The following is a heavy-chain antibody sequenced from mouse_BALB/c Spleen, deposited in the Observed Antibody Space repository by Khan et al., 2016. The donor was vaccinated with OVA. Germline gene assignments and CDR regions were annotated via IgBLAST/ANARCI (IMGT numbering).Heavy chain of an antibody. CDR2: IDPENGHT. D-gene: IGHD2-1*01. CDR3: ARRSYGNYWFAY. CDR1: GFNITDYY. Sequence: VQLKQSGAELVRPGALVKLSCKASGFNITDYYMHWVKQRPDQGLELIGWIDPENGHTIYDPKFQGKASITADTSSNTAYLQLSSLTSEDTAVYYWARRSYGNYWFAYWGQGTLVTVSA. J-gene: IGHJ3*01. V-gene: IGHV14-1*02.